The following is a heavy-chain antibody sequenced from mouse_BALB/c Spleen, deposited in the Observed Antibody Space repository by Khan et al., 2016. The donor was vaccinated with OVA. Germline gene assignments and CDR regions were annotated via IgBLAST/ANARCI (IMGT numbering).Heavy chain of an antibody. CDR3: AREWAAWFPY. J-gene: IGHJ3*01. Sequence: VQLQESEAELARPGASVTLSCKASGYTFTDYYINWMRQRTGQGLEWIGEIYPGSDNTYYNEKFKGKATLTADKSSSTAYMQLSSLTSEDSAVYFCAREWAAWFPYWGQGTLVTVSA. CDR1: GYTFTDYY. V-gene: IGHV1-77*01. CDR2: IYPGSDNT.